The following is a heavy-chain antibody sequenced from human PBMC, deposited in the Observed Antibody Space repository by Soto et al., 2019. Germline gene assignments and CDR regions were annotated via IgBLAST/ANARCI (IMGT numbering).Heavy chain of an antibody. V-gene: IGHV4-31*03. CDR2: MYYSGST. D-gene: IGHD3-10*01. CDR3: ARGGVRRGGMVRGAHWFDP. CDR1: GGSISSGGYY. Sequence: QVQLQESGPGLVKPSQTLSLTCTVSGGSISSGGYYWSWIRQHPGKGLEWIGYMYYSGSTYYNPSLMSRVTISADTSKNQFSLNLISVTAADTAVYYCARGGVRRGGMVRGAHWFDPWGQGTLVTVSS. J-gene: IGHJ5*02.